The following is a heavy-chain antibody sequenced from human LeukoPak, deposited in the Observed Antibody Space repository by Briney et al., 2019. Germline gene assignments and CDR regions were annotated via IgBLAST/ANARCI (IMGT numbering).Heavy chain of an antibody. J-gene: IGHJ4*02. CDR3: AKTLDY. CDR2: IYYSGST. Sequence: SETLSLTCTVSGGSISSYYWSWIRQPPGKGLEWIGYIYYSGSTNHNPSLKSRVTISVDTSKNQFSLRLSSVTAADTAIYYCAKTLDYWGQGTLVTVSS. V-gene: IGHV4-59*12. CDR1: GGSISSYY.